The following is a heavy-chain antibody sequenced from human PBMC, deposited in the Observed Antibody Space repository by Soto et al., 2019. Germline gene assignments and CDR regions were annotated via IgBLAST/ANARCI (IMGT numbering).Heavy chain of an antibody. CDR2: ISAYNGNT. D-gene: IGHD3-3*01. CDR3: ARAWYYDFWSGYYPSYYYYGMDV. Sequence: ASVKVSCKASGYTFTSYGISWVRQAPGQGLEWMGWISAYNGNTNYAQKLQGRVTMTTDTSTSIAYMELRSLRSDDTAVYYCARAWYYDFWSGYYPSYYYYGMDVWGQVPTVTLSS. V-gene: IGHV1-18*04. J-gene: IGHJ6*02. CDR1: GYTFTSYG.